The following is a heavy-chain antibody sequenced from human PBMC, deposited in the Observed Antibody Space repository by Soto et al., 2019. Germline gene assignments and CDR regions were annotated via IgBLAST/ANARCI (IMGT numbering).Heavy chain of an antibody. CDR2: IDPHNGST. CDR1: GYTFNTYG. V-gene: IGHV1-18*01. CDR3: ARVYCSGGSCYSVDY. D-gene: IGHD2-15*01. Sequence: ASVKVSCKASGYTFNTYGFTWVRQAPGQGLEWMGRIDPHNGSTSYAQKFQGRVTMTTDTSTSTVYMELSSLRSDDTAVYYCARVYCSGGSCYSVDYWGQGTLVTVSS. J-gene: IGHJ4*02.